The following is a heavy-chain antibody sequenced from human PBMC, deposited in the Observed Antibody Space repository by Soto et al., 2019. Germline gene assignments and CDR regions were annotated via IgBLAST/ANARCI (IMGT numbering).Heavy chain of an antibody. V-gene: IGHV1-46*01. Sequence: QVQLVQSGAEVKKPGASVKVSCKASGYTLTTFFMHWVRQAPGQGLEWMGVMHPGYPAGRSTTYSQKFRARVTMTTDTSASTVYMELSRLRCDDTAVYLCARVAIVAGATTGMDVWGQGTRVTVSS. J-gene: IGHJ6*02. CDR2: MHPGYPAGRST. D-gene: IGHD1-26*01. CDR1: GYTLTTFF. CDR3: ARVAIVAGATTGMDV.